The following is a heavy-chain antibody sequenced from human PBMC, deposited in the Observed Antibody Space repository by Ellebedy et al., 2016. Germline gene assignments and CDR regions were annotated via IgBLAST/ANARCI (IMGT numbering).Heavy chain of an antibody. CDR1: GYAFATYG. CDR3: VRDRGSSSWFDY. J-gene: IGHJ5*01. Sequence: ASVKVSCXASGYAFATYGISWVRQAPGQGLEWVGWISAYNGDTNYTQNLQDRVTLTTDTSSSTAHMELRSLRSDDTAVYYCVRDRGSSSWFDYWGQGTLVTVSS. D-gene: IGHD6-13*01. CDR2: ISAYNGDT. V-gene: IGHV1-18*01.